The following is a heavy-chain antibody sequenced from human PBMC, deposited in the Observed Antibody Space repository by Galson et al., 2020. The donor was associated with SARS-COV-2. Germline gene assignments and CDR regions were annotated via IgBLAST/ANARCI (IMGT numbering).Heavy chain of an antibody. CDR2: INSDGSNT. CDR3: VRGSGFGGYLRQYYCNGLDV. V-gene: IGHV3-74*01. J-gene: IGHJ6*02. CDR1: GISFSSSR. Sequence: GESLKISCAASGISFSSSRMHWVRQVPGKGLVLVSRINSDGSNTNYADSVTGRFTISRDNAKNTLYLQMTSLSADDTGVYYWVRGSGFGGYLRQYYCNGLDVWGQGTTVVVS. D-gene: IGHD3-22*01.